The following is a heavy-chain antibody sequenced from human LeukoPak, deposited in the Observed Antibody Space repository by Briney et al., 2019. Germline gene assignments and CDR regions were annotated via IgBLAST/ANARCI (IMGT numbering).Heavy chain of an antibody. J-gene: IGHJ3*02. D-gene: IGHD3-22*01. CDR1: GFTFNNCA. CDR2: ISGSDGST. CDR3: AKGLEVVVITAFDI. Sequence: GGSLRLSCAASGFTFNNCAMTWVRQAPVKGLEWVSAISGSDGSTYYADSVKGRFTISRDNSKNTLYLQMNSLRAEDTALYYCAKGLEVVVITAFDIWGQGTMVTVSS. V-gene: IGHV3-23*01.